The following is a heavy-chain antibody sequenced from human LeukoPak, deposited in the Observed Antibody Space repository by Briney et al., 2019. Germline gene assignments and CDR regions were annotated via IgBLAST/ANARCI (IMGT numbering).Heavy chain of an antibody. CDR3: ARDWVYGDYSDAFDI. Sequence: SETLSLTCIVSGASIRSDYWTWIRQPAGKGLEWIGRIYTSGSTNYNPSLKSRVTMSVDTSKNQFSLKLSSVTAADTAVYYCARDWVYGDYSDAFDIWGQGTMVTVSS. J-gene: IGHJ3*02. CDR1: GASIRSDY. V-gene: IGHV4-4*07. CDR2: IYTSGST. D-gene: IGHD4-17*01.